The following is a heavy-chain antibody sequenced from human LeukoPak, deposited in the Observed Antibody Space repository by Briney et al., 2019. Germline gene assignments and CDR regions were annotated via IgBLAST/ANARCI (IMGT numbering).Heavy chain of an antibody. CDR1: GGSISSYY. D-gene: IGHD3-10*01. CDR2: IYYSGST. V-gene: IGHV4-59*01. CDR3: ARTELGYAFHI. J-gene: IGHJ3*02. Sequence: PSETLSLTCTVSGGSISSYYWSWIRQPPGKGLEWIGYIYYSGSTNYNPSLKSRVTISVDTSKNQFSLKLSSVTAADTAVYYCARTELGYAFHIWGQGTMVTVSS.